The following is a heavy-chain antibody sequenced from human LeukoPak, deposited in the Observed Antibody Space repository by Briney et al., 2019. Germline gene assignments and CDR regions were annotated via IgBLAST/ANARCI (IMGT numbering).Heavy chain of an antibody. V-gene: IGHV1-69*05. CDR3: ARHQYYYDSSGYYYGAFDI. D-gene: IGHD3-22*01. Sequence: ASVKVSCKASGYTFTGYYMHWVRQAPGQGLEWMGRIIPIFGTANYAQKFQGRVTITTDESTSTAYMELSSLRSEDTAVYYCARHQYYYDSSGYYYGAFDIWGQGTMVTVSS. CDR1: GYTFTGYY. J-gene: IGHJ3*02. CDR2: IIPIFGTA.